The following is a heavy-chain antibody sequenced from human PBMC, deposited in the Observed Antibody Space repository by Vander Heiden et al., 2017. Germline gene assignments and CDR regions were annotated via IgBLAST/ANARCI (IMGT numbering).Heavy chain of an antibody. CDR3: ARGDGYYDSSGYYPAPAVN. J-gene: IGHJ4*02. CDR2: VNHSGST. D-gene: IGHD3-22*01. Sequence: QVQLQQWGAGLLKPSETLSLTCAVYGGSFSGYYWSWIRQPPGKGLEWIGEVNHSGSTNYNPSLKSRVTISVDTSKNQFSLKLNSVTAADTAVYYCARGDGYYDSSGYYPAPAVNWGQGTLVTVSS. CDR1: GGSFSGYY. V-gene: IGHV4-34*01.